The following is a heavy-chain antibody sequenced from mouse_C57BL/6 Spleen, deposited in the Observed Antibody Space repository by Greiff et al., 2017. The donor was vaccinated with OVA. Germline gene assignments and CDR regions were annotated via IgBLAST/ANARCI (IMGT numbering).Heavy chain of an antibody. CDR1: GFTFSDFY. CDR2: SRNKANDYTT. D-gene: IGHD2-1*01. Sequence: EVQGVESGGGLVQSGRSLRLSCATSGFTFSDFYMEWVRQAPGKGLEWIAASRNKANDYTTEYSASVKGRFIVSRDTSQSILYLQMNALRAEDTAIYYCARDANGNYWYFDVWGTGTTVTVSS. V-gene: IGHV7-1*01. CDR3: ARDANGNYWYFDV. J-gene: IGHJ1*03.